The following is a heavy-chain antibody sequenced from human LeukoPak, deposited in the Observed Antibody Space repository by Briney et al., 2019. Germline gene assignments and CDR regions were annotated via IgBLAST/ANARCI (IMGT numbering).Heavy chain of an antibody. CDR2: IYPGDSDT. CDR3: ARHHVRGYSYGSDY. CDR1: GYSFASYW. V-gene: IGHV5-51*01. Sequence: GESLQISCKGSGYSFASYWIAWVRQMPGQGLEWMGIIYPGDSDTRYSPSFQGQVTISADKSINTAYLQWSSLKTSDTAMYYCARHHVRGYSYGSDYWGQGTLVTVSS. D-gene: IGHD5-18*01. J-gene: IGHJ4*02.